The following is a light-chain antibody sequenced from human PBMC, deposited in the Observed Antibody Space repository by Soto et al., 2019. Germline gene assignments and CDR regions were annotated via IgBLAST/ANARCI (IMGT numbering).Light chain of an antibody. Sequence: QSALTQPPSASGSPGQSVTISCTGTRSDVGRYTYVSWYQQHPGKAPKLMIYEVSRRPSGVPDRFSGSKSGNTASLIVSGLQAEDEADYYCSSYAGINNLVFGGGTKLTVL. J-gene: IGLJ2*01. V-gene: IGLV2-8*01. CDR2: EVS. CDR1: RSDVGRYTY. CDR3: SSYAGINNLV.